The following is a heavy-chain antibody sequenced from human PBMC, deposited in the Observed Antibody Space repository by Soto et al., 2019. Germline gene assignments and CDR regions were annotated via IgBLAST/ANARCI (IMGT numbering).Heavy chain of an antibody. J-gene: IGHJ3*02. CDR3: AKDLTYDFWSGPHDAFDI. CDR1: GFNFGSYA. V-gene: IGHV3-23*01. D-gene: IGHD3-3*01. CDR2: ISGSGGST. Sequence: PGGSQRLSSTASGFNFGSYAMSWVRQAPGKGLEWVSAISGSGGSTYYADSVKGRFTISRDNSKNTLYLQMNSLRAEDTAVYYCAKDLTYDFWSGPHDAFDIWGQGTMVTV.